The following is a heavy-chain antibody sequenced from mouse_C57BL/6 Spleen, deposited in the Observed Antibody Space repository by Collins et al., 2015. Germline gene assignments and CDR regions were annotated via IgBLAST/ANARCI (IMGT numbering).Heavy chain of an antibody. CDR2: IRLKSNNYAT. CDR1: GFTFSNYW. CDR3: TRPVWYFDV. V-gene: IGHV6-6*02. J-gene: IGHJ1*01. Sequence: EVKLEESGGGLVQPGGSMKLSCVASGFTFSNYWMNWVRQSPEKGLEWVAEIRLKSNNYATHYAESVKGRFTISRDDSKSSVYLQMNNLRAEDTGIYYCTRPVWYFDVWGAGTTVTVSS.